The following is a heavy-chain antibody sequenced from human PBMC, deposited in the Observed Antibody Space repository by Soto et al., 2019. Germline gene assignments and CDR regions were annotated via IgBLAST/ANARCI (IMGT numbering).Heavy chain of an antibody. CDR3: AKDFGYNYGYDAFDI. CDR1: GFTFSTYA. J-gene: IGHJ3*02. Sequence: GGSLRLSCAASGFTFSTYAMAWVRQAPGKGLEWVSGVSASGLNTDYADPVKGRFYISRDNSKNTLYLQMNSLRAEDTAVYYCAKDFGYNYGYDAFDIWGQGTMVTVSS. CDR2: VSASGLNT. D-gene: IGHD5-18*01. V-gene: IGHV3-23*01.